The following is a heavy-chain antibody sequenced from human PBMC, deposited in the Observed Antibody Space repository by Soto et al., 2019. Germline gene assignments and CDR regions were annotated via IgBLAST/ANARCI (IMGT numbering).Heavy chain of an antibody. Sequence: QVQLVQSGAEVKKPGSSVKVSCKASGGTFSSYAISWVLQAPGQGLEWMGGIIPIFGTANYAQKFQGRVTITADESTSTDYMELSSLRSEDRAVDYCARGRPIGATYDDYVWGSYRFDYWGQGTLVTVAS. CDR2: IIPIFGTA. CDR3: ARGRPIGATYDDYVWGSYRFDY. V-gene: IGHV1-69*01. CDR1: GGTFSSYA. J-gene: IGHJ4*02. D-gene: IGHD3-16*02.